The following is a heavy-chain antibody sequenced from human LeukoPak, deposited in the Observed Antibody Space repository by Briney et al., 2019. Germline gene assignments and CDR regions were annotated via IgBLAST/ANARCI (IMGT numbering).Heavy chain of an antibody. Sequence: GGSLRLSCAASGFSFSRHWMHWVRQAPGKGLVWVSRISDDGSYTANVDSVEGRFTISRDNVRNTLYLDMNGLRAEDTGVYYCASXGIAWTSAYWGQGTLVIVSS. CDR2: ISDDGSYT. V-gene: IGHV3-74*03. CDR3: ASXGIAWTSAY. CDR1: GFSFSRHW. D-gene: IGHD1-1*01. J-gene: IGHJ4*02.